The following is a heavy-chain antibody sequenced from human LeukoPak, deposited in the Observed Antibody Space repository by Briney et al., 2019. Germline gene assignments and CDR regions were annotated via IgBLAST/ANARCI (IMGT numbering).Heavy chain of an antibody. V-gene: IGHV4-34*01. CDR2: INHSGST. Sequence: SDTLSLTRAVYAPSFSGYYWSGFRHPPGKGLEWIGEINHSGSTNYNPSLKSRVTISVDTSKNQFSLKLSSVTAADTAVYYCARGAREWGQGTLVTVSS. J-gene: IGHJ4*02. CDR1: APSFSGYY. D-gene: IGHD5-24*01. CDR3: ARGARE.